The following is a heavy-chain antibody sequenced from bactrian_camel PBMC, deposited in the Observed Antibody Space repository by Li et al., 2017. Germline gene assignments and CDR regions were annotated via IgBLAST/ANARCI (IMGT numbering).Heavy chain of an antibody. D-gene: IGHD4*01. CDR1: GDTFSFNC. Sequence: HVQLVESGGGSVRPGGSLRLSCTASGDTFSFNCMGWFRQAPGRGPEWVSAIDSGGGSPAYADSVKGRFTISQDDVKNVLQMNNLKPEDAAMYYCALRTGGCLPTMMMTDYNYWGQGTQVTVS. V-gene: IGHV3S1*01. CDR3: ALRTGGCLPTMMMTDYNY. CDR2: IDSGGGSP. J-gene: IGHJ4*01.